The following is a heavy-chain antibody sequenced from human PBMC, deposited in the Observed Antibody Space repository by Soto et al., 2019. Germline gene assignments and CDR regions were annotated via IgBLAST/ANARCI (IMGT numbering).Heavy chain of an antibody. CDR3: ATHPMATSCYYYGMDV. D-gene: IGHD5-12*01. J-gene: IGHJ6*02. CDR1: EGTFSSYA. V-gene: IGHV1-69*12. CDR2: IIPIFGTA. Sequence: QVQLVQSGAEVKKPGSSVKVSCKASEGTFSSYAISWVRQAPGQGLEWMGGIIPIFGTANYAQKFQGRVTITADESTSTAYMELSSLRSEDTAVYYCATHPMATSCYYYGMDVWGQGTTVTVSS.